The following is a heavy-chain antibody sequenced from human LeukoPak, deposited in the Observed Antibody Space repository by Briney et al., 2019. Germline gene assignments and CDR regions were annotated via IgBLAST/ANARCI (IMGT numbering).Heavy chain of an antibody. V-gene: IGHV3-48*04. Sequence: QPGGSLRLSCAASGFTFSSYSMNWVRQAPGKGLGWVSYISSSSSTIYYADSVKGRITISRDNAKNSLYLQMNSLRAEDTAVYYCARVNFSAHDAFDIWGQGTMVTVSS. CDR2: ISSSSSTI. D-gene: IGHD1-1*01. CDR1: GFTFSSYS. J-gene: IGHJ3*02. CDR3: ARVNFSAHDAFDI.